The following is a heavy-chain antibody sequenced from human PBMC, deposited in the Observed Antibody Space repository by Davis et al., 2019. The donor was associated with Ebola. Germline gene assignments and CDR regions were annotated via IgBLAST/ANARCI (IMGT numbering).Heavy chain of an antibody. J-gene: IGHJ6*02. CDR1: GGTFSSYA. V-gene: IGHV1-69*13. CDR2: IIPIFGTA. CDR3: AGGLSPKTLTYGMDV. D-gene: IGHD2/OR15-2a*01. Sequence: AASVKVSCKASGGTFSSYAISWVRQAPGPGLEWMGGIIPIFGTANYAQKFQGRVTITADESTSTAYMELSSLGSEDTAVYSCAGGLSPKTLTYGMDVWGQGTTVTVSS.